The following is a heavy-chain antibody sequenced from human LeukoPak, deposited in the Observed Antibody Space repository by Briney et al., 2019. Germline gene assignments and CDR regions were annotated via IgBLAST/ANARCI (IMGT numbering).Heavy chain of an antibody. J-gene: IGHJ4*02. D-gene: IGHD6-19*01. CDR2: IYYSGST. V-gene: IGHV4-31*03. CDR3: AGEHSGWKLSFDY. CDR1: GGSISSGGYY. Sequence: PSQTLSLTCTVSGGSISSGGYYWSWIRQHPGKGLEWIGYIYYSGSTYYNPSLKSRVTISVDTSKNQFSLKLSSVTAADTAVYYCAGEHSGWKLSFDYWGQGTLVAVSS.